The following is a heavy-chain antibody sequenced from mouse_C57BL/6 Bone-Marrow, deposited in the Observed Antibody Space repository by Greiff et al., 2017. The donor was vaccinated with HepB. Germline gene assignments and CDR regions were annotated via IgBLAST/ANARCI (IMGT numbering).Heavy chain of an antibody. V-gene: IGHV1-5*01. Sequence: VQLQQSGTVLARPGASVKMSCKTSGYTFTSYWMHWVKQRPGQGLEWIGAIYPGNSDTSYNQKFKGKAKLTAVTSASTAYMELSSLTNEDSAVYYCAITTVVAPFAYWGQGTLVTVSA. CDR1: GYTFTSYW. D-gene: IGHD1-1*01. J-gene: IGHJ3*01. CDR2: IYPGNSDT. CDR3: AITTVVAPFAY.